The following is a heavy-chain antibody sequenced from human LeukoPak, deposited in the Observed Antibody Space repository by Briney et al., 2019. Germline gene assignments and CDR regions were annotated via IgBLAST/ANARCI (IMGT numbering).Heavy chain of an antibody. Sequence: ASVKVSCKASGYTFTSYDINWVRQATGQGLEWMRWMNPNSGNTGYAQKFQGRVTMTRNTSISTAYMELSSLRSEDTAVYYCARGGYYDSSAGPYYFDYWGQGTLVTVSS. V-gene: IGHV1-8*01. J-gene: IGHJ4*02. CDR2: MNPNSGNT. D-gene: IGHD3-22*01. CDR3: ARGGYYDSSAGPYYFDY. CDR1: GYTFTSYD.